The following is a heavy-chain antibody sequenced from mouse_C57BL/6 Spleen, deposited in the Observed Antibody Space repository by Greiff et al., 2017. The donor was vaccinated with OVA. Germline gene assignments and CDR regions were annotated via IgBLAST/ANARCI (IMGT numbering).Heavy chain of an antibody. CDR1: GYTFTSYW. J-gene: IGHJ4*01. D-gene: IGHD4-1*01. CDR3: ASRLGNYYAMDY. V-gene: IGHV1-52*01. CDR2: IDPSDSET. Sequence: QVHVKQPGAELVRPGSSVKLSCKASGYTFTSYWMHWVKQRPIQGLEWIGNIDPSDSETHYNQKFKDKATLTVDKSSSTAYMQLSSLTSEDSAVYYCASRLGNYYAMDYWGQGTSVTVSS.